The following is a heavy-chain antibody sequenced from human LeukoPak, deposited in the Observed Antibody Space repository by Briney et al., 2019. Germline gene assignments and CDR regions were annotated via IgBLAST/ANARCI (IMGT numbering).Heavy chain of an antibody. D-gene: IGHD3-22*01. CDR1: GFTFSSYS. CDR2: ISSSSSYI. CDR3: ASSNYYDSSGYNYYYYMDV. J-gene: IGHJ6*03. V-gene: IGHV3-21*01. Sequence: GGSLRLSCAASGFTFSSYSMSWVRQAPGKGLEWVSSISSSSSYIYYADSVKGRFTISRDNAKNSLYLQMNSLRAEDTAVYYCASSNYYDSSGYNYYYYMDVWGKGTTVTVSS.